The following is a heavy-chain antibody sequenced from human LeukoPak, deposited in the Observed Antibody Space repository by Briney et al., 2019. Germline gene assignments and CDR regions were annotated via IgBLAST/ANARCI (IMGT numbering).Heavy chain of an antibody. V-gene: IGHV3-23*01. D-gene: IGHD6-19*01. CDR1: GFTFSSYA. CDR3: AAQQWLVQYYFDY. CDR2: ISGSGGST. J-gene: IGHJ4*02. Sequence: PGGSLRLSCAASGFTFSSYAMSWVRQAPGKGLEWVSAISGSGGSTYYADSVKGRFTISRDNSKNTLYLQMNSLRAEDTAVYYCAAQQWLVQYYFDYWGQGTLVTVSS.